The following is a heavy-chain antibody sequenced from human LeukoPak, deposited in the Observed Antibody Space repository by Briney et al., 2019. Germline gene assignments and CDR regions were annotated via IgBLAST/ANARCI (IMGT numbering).Heavy chain of an antibody. V-gene: IGHV3-9*02. Sequence: GGSLRLSPAASGFTSAHYAMHWVRQAPGKGLEWVSSISWNSGTVDSAASVKGRFIISRDNAKNSLYLQMNSLRTEDMAFYYCARDVWPYTYYYDTHPLGGGFDYWGQGTLVTVPS. D-gene: IGHD3-22*01. CDR2: ISWNSGTV. J-gene: IGHJ4*02. CDR3: ARDVWPYTYYYDTHPLGGGFDY. CDR1: GFTSAHYA.